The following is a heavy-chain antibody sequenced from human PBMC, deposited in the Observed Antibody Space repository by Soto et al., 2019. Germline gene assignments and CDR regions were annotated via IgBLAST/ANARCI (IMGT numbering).Heavy chain of an antibody. CDR1: GYTFTSYG. CDR2: ISAYNGNT. J-gene: IGHJ6*02. V-gene: IGHV1-18*01. D-gene: IGHD6-13*01. CDR3: ARAVFSSSWDYYGMDV. Sequence: ASVKVSCKASGYTFTSYGISWVRQAPGQGLEWMGWISAYNGNTNYTQKLQGRVTMTTDTSTSTAYMELRSLRSDDTAVYYCARAVFSSSWDYYGMDVWGQGTTVTVSS.